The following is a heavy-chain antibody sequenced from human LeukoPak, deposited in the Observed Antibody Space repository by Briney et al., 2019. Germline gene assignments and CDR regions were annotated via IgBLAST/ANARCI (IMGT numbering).Heavy chain of an antibody. CDR1: GYTFTSYY. CDR3: ATALKYSYGSVLFDY. V-gene: IGHV1-46*01. D-gene: IGHD5-18*01. J-gene: IGHJ4*02. Sequence: GASVKVSCKASGYTFTSYYMHWVRQAPGQGLEWMAIINPSGGRTNYAQKFQGRVTMTEDTSTDTAYMELSSLRSEDTAVYYCATALKYSYGSVLFDYWGQGTLVTVSS. CDR2: INPSGGRT.